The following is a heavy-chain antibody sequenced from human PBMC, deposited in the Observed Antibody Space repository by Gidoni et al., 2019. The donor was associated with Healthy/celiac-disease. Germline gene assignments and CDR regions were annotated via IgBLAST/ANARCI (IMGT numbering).Heavy chain of an antibody. CDR1: GLTFSSYG. D-gene: IGHD2-15*01. Sequence: QVQLVESGGGVVQPGRSLRLSCAASGLTFSSYGMHGVRQAPGKGLEWVAVIWYDGSNKYYADSVKVRFTISRDNSKNTLYLQMNSLRAEDTAVYYCARERPGYCSGGSCYRGFDYWGQGTLVTVSS. CDR3: ARERPGYCSGGSCYRGFDY. CDR2: IWYDGSNK. J-gene: IGHJ4*02. V-gene: IGHV3-33*01.